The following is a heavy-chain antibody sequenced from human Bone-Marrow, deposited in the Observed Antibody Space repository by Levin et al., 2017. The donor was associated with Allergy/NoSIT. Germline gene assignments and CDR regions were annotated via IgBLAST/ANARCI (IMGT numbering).Heavy chain of an antibody. CDR3: AKQVIVGAYYYYYGMDV. D-gene: IGHD1-26*01. J-gene: IGHJ6*02. Sequence: GGSLRLSCAASGFTFSSYGMHWVRQAPGKGLEWVALISYDGSNKYYADSLKGRFTISRDNSKNMLYLQMNSLRAEDTAVYYCAKQVIVGAYYYYYGMDVWGQGTTVTVSS. CDR2: ISYDGSNK. CDR1: GFTFSSYG. V-gene: IGHV3-30*18.